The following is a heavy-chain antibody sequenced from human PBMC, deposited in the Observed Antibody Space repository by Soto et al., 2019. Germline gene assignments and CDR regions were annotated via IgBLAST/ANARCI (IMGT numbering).Heavy chain of an antibody. CDR1: GYTLTELS. V-gene: IGHV1-24*01. D-gene: IGHD5-12*01. J-gene: IGHJ6*03. CDR3: ARVSGYDYYYYYYMDV. Sequence: ASVKVSCKVSGYTLTELSMHWVRQAPGKGLEWMGGFDPEDGETIYAQKFQGRVTMTEDTSTDTAYMELSSLRSEDTAVYYCARVSGYDYYYYYYMDVWGKGTTVTVSS. CDR2: FDPEDGET.